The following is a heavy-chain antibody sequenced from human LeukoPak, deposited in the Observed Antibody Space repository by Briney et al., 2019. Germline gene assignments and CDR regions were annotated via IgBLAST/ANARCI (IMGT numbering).Heavy chain of an antibody. CDR3: AKDSRDWTYFDF. CDR1: GFTFSSYA. V-gene: IGHV3-23*01. Sequence: GGSLRLSCSVSGFTFSSYAMSWVRQAPGKGLEWVSTTSGIGAGTYYADSVRGRFTISRDNAKNTLYLQMDSLRAEDTAVYYCAKDSRDWTYFDFWGQGTLVTVSS. J-gene: IGHJ4*02. D-gene: IGHD3/OR15-3a*01. CDR2: TSGIGAGT.